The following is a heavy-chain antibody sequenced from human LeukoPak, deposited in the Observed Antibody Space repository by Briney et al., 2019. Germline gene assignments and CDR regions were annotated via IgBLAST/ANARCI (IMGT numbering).Heavy chain of an antibody. CDR3: ARHARPPYDFWSGPPRVYYYYMDV. CDR1: GGSISSSSYY. D-gene: IGHD3-3*01. CDR2: IYYSGST. J-gene: IGHJ6*03. V-gene: IGHV4-39*01. Sequence: SETLSLTCTVSGGSISSSSYYWGWIRQPPGKGLEWIGSIYYSGSTYYNPSLKSRVTISVDTSKNQFSLKLSSVAAADTAVYYCARHARPPYDFWSGPPRVYYYYMDVWGKGTTVTVSS.